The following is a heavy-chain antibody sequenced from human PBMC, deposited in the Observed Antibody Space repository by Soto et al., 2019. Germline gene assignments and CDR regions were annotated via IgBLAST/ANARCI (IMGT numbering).Heavy chain of an antibody. J-gene: IGHJ6*02. V-gene: IGHV4-31*03. CDR3: ARGLTYSSSPGSYYYYGMDV. D-gene: IGHD6-6*01. CDR2: IYYSGST. Sequence: SETLSLTCTVSGGSISSGGYYWSWIRQHPGKGLEWIGYIYYSGSTYYNPSLKSRVTISVDTSKNQFSLKLSSVTAADTAVYYCARGLTYSSSPGSYYYYGMDVWAKGPRSPSP. CDR1: GGSISSGGYY.